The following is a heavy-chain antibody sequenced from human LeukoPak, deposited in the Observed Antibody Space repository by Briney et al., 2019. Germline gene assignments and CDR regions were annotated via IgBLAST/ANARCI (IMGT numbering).Heavy chain of an antibody. CDR1: GFTFSSYW. D-gene: IGHD7-27*01. CDR3: ARGGGTGEFDY. J-gene: IGHJ4*02. Sequence: PGGSLRLSCAASGFTFSSYWMHWVRHVPGKGLVWVSRIHSDGRSTTYADSVEGRFTISRDDARNTLYLQMNSLRAEDTAVYYCARGGGTGEFDYWGQGTLVTVSS. V-gene: IGHV3-74*01. CDR2: IHSDGRST.